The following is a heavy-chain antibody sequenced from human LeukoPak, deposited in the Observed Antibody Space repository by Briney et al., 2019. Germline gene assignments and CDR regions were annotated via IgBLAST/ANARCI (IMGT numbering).Heavy chain of an antibody. CDR1: GGSFSGYY. J-gene: IGHJ4*02. V-gene: IGHV4-34*01. Sequence: SSETLSLTCAVYGGSFSGYYWSWIRQPPGKGLEWIGEINHSGSTNYNPSLKSRVTISVDTSKNQFSLKLSSVTAADTAVYYCARSEGSYFHWGQGTLVTVSS. CDR3: ARSEGSYFH. D-gene: IGHD3-10*01. CDR2: INHSGST.